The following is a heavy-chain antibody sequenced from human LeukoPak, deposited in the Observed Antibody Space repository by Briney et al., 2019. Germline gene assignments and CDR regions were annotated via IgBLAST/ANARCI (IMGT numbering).Heavy chain of an antibody. CDR3: ARRRVWGSYKYFDY. J-gene: IGHJ4*02. CDR2: ICTAVDA. D-gene: IGHD3-16*01. V-gene: IGHV3-13*01. Sequence: GGSLRLSCAAPGFSFSSYDMHWVRQATGKGLEWVSAICTAVDAYYPGSVKGRFTISRENAKNSLYLHMNSLRAVETAVYYCARRRVWGSYKYFDYWGQGTLVTVSS. CDR1: GFSFSSYD.